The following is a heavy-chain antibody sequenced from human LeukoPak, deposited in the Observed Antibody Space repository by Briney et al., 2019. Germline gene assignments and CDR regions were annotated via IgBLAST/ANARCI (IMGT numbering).Heavy chain of an antibody. D-gene: IGHD4-23*01. V-gene: IGHV1-18*01. CDR2: ISAYNGNT. CDR1: GYTFTSYG. J-gene: IGHJ6*03. Sequence: GASVKVSCKASGYTFTSYGIGWVRQAPGQGLEWMGWISAYNGNTNYAQKLQGRVTMTTDTSTSTAYMELRSLRSDDTAVYYCARVGGGNWNYDYYYMDVWGKGTTVTVSS. CDR3: ARVGGGNWNYDYYYMDV.